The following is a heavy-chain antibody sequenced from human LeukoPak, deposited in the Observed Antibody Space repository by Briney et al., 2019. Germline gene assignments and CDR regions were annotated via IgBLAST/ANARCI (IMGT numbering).Heavy chain of an antibody. J-gene: IGHJ6*03. Sequence: SETLSLTCTVSGASISGSGYYWGWIRQPPGKGLEWIGNIYDSGSTYYNPSLKSRVTISVDTSKNQFSLRLSSVTAADTAVYYCARGRKWELLPYYYYYMDVWGKGTTVTVSS. CDR1: GASISGSGYY. CDR3: ARGRKWELLPYYYYYMDV. V-gene: IGHV4-39*07. CDR2: IYDSGST. D-gene: IGHD1-26*01.